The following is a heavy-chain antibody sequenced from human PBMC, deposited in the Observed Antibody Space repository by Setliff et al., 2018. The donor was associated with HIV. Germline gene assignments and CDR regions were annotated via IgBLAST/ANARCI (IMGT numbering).Heavy chain of an antibody. V-gene: IGHV1-69*06. CDR2: IIPIFGTA. J-gene: IGHJ4*01. CDR1: GGTFSSYA. D-gene: IGHD3-10*01. CDR3: ARVFYYSAGSYSLDY. Sequence: SVKVSCKASGGTFSSYAISWVRQAPGQGLGWMGRIIPIFGTANYAQKFQGRVTITADKSTSTAYMEVNSLRFEDTAVYYCARVFYYSAGSYSLDYWGQETLVTVSS.